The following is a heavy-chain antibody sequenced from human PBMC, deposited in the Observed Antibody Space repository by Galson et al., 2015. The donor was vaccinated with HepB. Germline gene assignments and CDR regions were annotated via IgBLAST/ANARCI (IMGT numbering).Heavy chain of an antibody. CDR3: ARRDGSGWHYYYGMDV. CDR1: GYTFTSYG. D-gene: IGHD6-19*01. CDR2: ISAYNGNT. Sequence: SVKVSCKASGYTFTSYGISWVRQAPGQGLEWMGWISAYNGNTNYAQKLQGRVTMTTDTSTSTAYMELRSLRSDDTAVYYCARRDGSGWHYYYGMDVWGQGTTVTVSS. J-gene: IGHJ6*02. V-gene: IGHV1-18*01.